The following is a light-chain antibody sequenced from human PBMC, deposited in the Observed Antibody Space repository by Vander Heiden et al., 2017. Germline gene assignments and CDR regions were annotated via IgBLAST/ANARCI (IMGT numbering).Light chain of an antibody. J-gene: IGKJ5*01. CDR3: QQVNSYTIT. Sequence: ALQLTQSPSSLSASVGDRVTITCRASQGISSALAWYQQKPGKAPKLLIYDASSLESGVPSRFSGSGSGTDFTLTISSLQPEDFATYYCQQVNSYTITFGQGTRLEIK. CDR2: DAS. V-gene: IGKV1-13*02. CDR1: QGISSA.